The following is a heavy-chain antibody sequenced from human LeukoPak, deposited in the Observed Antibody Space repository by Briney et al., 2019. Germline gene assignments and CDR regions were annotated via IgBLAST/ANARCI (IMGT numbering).Heavy chain of an antibody. CDR3: AKDSNLLWFGELSNFDY. V-gene: IGHV3-23*01. D-gene: IGHD3-10*01. CDR2: ISGSGGST. CDR1: GFTFSSYV. J-gene: IGHJ4*02. Sequence: GGSLRLSCAASGFTFSSYVMSWVRQAPGKGLEWVSAISGSGGSTYYADSVKGRFTISRDNSKNTLYLQMNSLRAEDTAVYYCAKDSNLLWFGELSNFDYWGQGTLVTVSS.